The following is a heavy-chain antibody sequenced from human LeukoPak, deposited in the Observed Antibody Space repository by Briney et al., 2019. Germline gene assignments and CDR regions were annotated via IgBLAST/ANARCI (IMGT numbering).Heavy chain of an antibody. CDR2: IYPDDSDT. J-gene: IGHJ6*02. Sequence: GESLKISCKGAGDRFPTSWIGWGRQMPRKVVEWRGIIYPDDSDTIYNPSFEGKVTFSVDKSISTAYLQWSSLKASDTAIYYCARGAYGSGSSYNYYGMDVWGQGTPVTVSS. D-gene: IGHD3-10*01. V-gene: IGHV5-51*01. CDR1: GDRFPTSW. CDR3: ARGAYGSGSSYNYYGMDV.